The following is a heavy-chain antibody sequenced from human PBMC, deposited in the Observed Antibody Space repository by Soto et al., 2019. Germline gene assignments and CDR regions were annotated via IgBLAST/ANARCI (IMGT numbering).Heavy chain of an antibody. J-gene: IGHJ4*02. CDR3: ARHVPYHYDGSPSGQFDF. Sequence: SETLSLTCAVSGYCISCSNWWAWIRQPPGKGLEWIGYIYYSGSTYYNPSLKSRVTMSVDTSKNQFSLKLSSVTAADTAVHYCARHVPYHYDGSPSGQFDFWRQGTLVTVSS. CDR2: IYYSGST. D-gene: IGHD3-22*01. V-gene: IGHV4-28*01. CDR1: GYCISCSNW.